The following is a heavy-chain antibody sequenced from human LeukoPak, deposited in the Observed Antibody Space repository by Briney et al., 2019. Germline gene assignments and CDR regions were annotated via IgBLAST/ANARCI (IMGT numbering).Heavy chain of an antibody. V-gene: IGHV1-18*04. CDR3: AREQYQLARENWFDP. D-gene: IGHD2-2*01. CDR2: ISAYNGNT. J-gene: IGHJ5*02. CDR1: GYTFTSYG. Sequence: ASVKVSCKASGYTFTSYGISWVRQAPGQGLEWMGWISAYNGNTNYAQKLQGRVTMTTDTSTSTAYMELRSLRFDDTAVYYCAREQYQLARENWFDPWGQGTLVTVSS.